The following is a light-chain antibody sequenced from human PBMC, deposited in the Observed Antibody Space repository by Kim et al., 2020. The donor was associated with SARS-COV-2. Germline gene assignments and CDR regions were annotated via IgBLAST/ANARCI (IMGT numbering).Light chain of an antibody. V-gene: IGKV1-39*01. Sequence: DSQMTQSPSSLSASVGDTVTITCRTGQSIRTYLNWYQQKPGKAPNLLIHSASTLQSGVPSRFRGSGSGTDFSLTISSLQPEDFATYYCQESYRTPYTFGQGTKLEI. CDR2: SAS. CDR3: QESYRTPYT. CDR1: QSIRTY. J-gene: IGKJ2*01.